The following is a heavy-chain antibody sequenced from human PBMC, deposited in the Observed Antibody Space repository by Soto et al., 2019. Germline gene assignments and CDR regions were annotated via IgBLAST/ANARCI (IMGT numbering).Heavy chain of an antibody. Sequence: SVKVSCKASGGTFSSYAISWVRQAPGQGLEWMGGIIPIFGTANYAQKFQGRVTITADESTSTAYMELSSLRSEDTAVYYCSLGYCSGGSCYWYFDYWGQGTLVTVSS. CDR3: SLGYCSGGSCYWYFDY. J-gene: IGHJ4*02. CDR1: GGTFSSYA. CDR2: IIPIFGTA. V-gene: IGHV1-69*13. D-gene: IGHD2-15*01.